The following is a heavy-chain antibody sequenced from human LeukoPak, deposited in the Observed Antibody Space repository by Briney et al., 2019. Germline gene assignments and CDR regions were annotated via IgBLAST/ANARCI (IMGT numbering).Heavy chain of an antibody. V-gene: IGHV4-39*01. CDR3: AKYLYYGDYVAWFDP. CDR1: GGSISSSSYY. D-gene: IGHD4-17*01. CDR2: IYYSGST. J-gene: IGHJ5*02. Sequence: SETLSLTCTVSGGSISSSSYYWGWIRQPPGKGLEWIGSIYYSGSTYYNPSLKSRVTISVDTSKNQFSLKLSSVTAADTAVYYCAKYLYYGDYVAWFDPWGQGTLVTVSS.